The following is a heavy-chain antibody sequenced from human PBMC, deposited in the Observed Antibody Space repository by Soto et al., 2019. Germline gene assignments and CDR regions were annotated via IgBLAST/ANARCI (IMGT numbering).Heavy chain of an antibody. CDR1: GGTFSSYA. D-gene: IGHD3-22*01. CDR3: ARASRYYYDSSGYYYFDY. V-gene: IGHV1-69*13. J-gene: IGHJ4*02. Sequence: SVKVSCKASGGTFSSYAISWVRQAPGQGLEWMGGIIPIFGTANYAQKFQGRVTITADESTSTAYMELSSLRSEDTAVYYCARASRYYYDSSGYYYFDYWGQGTLVTVSS. CDR2: IIPIFGTA.